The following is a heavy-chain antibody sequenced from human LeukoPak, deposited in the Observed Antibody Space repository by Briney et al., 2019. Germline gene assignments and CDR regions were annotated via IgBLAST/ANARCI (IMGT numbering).Heavy chain of an antibody. CDR3: ARQYSSGWFDFDY. CDR2: IRYDGSNK. J-gene: IGHJ4*02. V-gene: IGHV3-30*02. D-gene: IGHD6-19*01. Sequence: GGSLRLSCAASGFTFSSYGMHWVRQAPGKGLEWVAFIRYDGSNKYYADSVKGRFTISRDNSKNTLYLQMNSLRAEDTAVYYCARQYSSGWFDFDYWGQGTLVTVSS. CDR1: GFTFSSYG.